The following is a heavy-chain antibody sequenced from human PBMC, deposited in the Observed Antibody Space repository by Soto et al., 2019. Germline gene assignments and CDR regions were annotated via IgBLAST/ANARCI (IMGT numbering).Heavy chain of an antibody. CDR1: GFTFSNAW. Sequence: GGSLRLSCAASGFTFSNAWMSWVRQAPGKGLEWVGRIKSKTDGGTTEYAASVKGRFTISRDDSKSIAYLQMNSLKTEDTAVYYCTITIAAAGMSGGPSDYWGQGTLVTVSS. CDR2: IKSKTDGGTT. V-gene: IGHV3-15*01. J-gene: IGHJ4*02. CDR3: TITIAAAGMSGGPSDY. D-gene: IGHD6-13*01.